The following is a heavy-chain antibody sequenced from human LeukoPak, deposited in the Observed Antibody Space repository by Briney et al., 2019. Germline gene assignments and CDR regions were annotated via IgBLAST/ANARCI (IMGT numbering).Heavy chain of an antibody. CDR2: ITSSGDGT. V-gene: IGHV3-23*01. J-gene: IGHJ4*02. CDR3: AKGADTSCRQNFDI. CDR1: RFTFNSYG. Sequence: GGSLRLSCAAYRFTFNSYGMHWVRQAPGKGLVWISSITSSGDGTFYTDDLSGRFTISRDNGKKAVYLQMKNLSRRDSALYYCAKGADTSCRQNFDIWGQGTLVTVSS. D-gene: IGHD3-16*02.